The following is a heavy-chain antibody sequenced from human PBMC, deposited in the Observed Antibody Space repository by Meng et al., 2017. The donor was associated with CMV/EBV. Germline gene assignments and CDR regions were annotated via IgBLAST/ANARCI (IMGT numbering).Heavy chain of an antibody. Sequence: ASVKVSCKASGYTFTGYYMHWVRQAPGQGLEWMGWINPNSGGTNYAQKFQGRVTMTRDTSISTAYMELSRLRSDDTAVYYCARVMGYCSSTSCRRRGNWFDPWGQGTLVTVSS. J-gene: IGHJ5*02. CDR1: GYTFTGYY. CDR2: INPNSGGT. CDR3: ARVMGYCSSTSCRRRGNWFDP. V-gene: IGHV1-2*02. D-gene: IGHD2-2*01.